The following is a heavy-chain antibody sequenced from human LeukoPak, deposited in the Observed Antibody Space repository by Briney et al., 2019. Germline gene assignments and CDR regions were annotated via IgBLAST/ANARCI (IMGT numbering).Heavy chain of an antibody. Sequence: GGSLTLSCATSGFIFSTYSLNWVRQAPGKGLEWVSSITGSSNFIYYADSVKGRFTISRDNAKNSLFLQMNSLRAEDTAMYYCARSEDYCSGGSCYAHWGLGILVTVSS. CDR2: ITGSSNFI. CDR1: GFIFSTYS. J-gene: IGHJ4*02. CDR3: ARSEDYCSGGSCYAH. D-gene: IGHD2-15*01. V-gene: IGHV3-21*06.